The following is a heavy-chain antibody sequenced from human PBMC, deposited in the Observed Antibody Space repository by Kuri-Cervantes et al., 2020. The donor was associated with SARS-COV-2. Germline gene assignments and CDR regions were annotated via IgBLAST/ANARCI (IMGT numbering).Heavy chain of an antibody. CDR2: IWYDGSNK. Sequence: GESLKISCAASGFTFSSYGMHWVRQAPGKGLEWVAAIWYDGSNKYYADSVKGRFTISRDNSKNTLYLQMNSLRAEDTAVYYCAKDQDLVVVPPAMFGMDVWGQGTTVTVSS. J-gene: IGHJ6*02. V-gene: IGHV3-30*02. CDR1: GFTFSSYG. CDR3: AKDQDLVVVPPAMFGMDV. D-gene: IGHD2-2*01.